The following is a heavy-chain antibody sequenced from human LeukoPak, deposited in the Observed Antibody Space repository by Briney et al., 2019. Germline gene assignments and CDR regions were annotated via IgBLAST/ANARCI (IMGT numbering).Heavy chain of an antibody. Sequence: SETLSLTCTVSGGSVRGSYWSWIRQPAGKGLEWIGRMFSSGSRDYNPSLKRRVTMSIETSKNQLSLKLTSVTAADTAIYYCARGTVGRGYFDFWGQEPWSSSPQ. J-gene: IGHJ4*01. D-gene: IGHD1-26*01. V-gene: IGHV4-4*07. CDR1: GGSVRGSY. CDR3: ARGTVGRGYFDF. CDR2: MFSSGSR.